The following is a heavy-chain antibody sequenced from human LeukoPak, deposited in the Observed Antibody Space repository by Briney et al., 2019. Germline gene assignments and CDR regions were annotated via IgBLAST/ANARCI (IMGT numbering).Heavy chain of an antibody. J-gene: IGHJ4*02. CDR3: ATHGARYSSGRSWVGYYFDY. V-gene: IGHV1-18*01. CDR1: GYTFTSYG. Sequence: GASVKVSCKASGYTFTSYGISWVRQAPGQGLEWMGWISAYNGNTNYAQKLQGRVTMTTDTSTSTAYMELRSLRSDDTAVYYCATHGARYSSGRSWVGYYFDYWGQGTLVTVSS. D-gene: IGHD6-19*01. CDR2: ISAYNGNT.